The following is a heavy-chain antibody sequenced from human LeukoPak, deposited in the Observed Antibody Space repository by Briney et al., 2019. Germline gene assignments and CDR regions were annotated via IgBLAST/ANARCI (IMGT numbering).Heavy chain of an antibody. D-gene: IGHD3-22*01. CDR3: ASYYYDSSGYYYLYFQH. J-gene: IGHJ1*01. CDR2: INPNSGGT. CDR1: GYTFTGYY. Sequence: ASVKVSCKASGYTFTGYYMHWVRQAPGQGLEWMGRINPNSGGTNYAQKFQGRVTMTRDTSISTAYMELSRLRSDDTAVYYSASYYYDSSGYYYLYFQHWGQGTLVTVSS. V-gene: IGHV1-2*06.